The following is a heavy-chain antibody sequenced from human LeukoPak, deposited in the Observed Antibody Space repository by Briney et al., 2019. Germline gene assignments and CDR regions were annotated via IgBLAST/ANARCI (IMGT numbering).Heavy chain of an antibody. D-gene: IGHD1-7*01. CDR3: ARHWIYDY. CDR1: GYSFTTYW. CDR2: IYPDDSDT. J-gene: IGHJ4*02. Sequence: GESLKISCKGSGYSFTTYWIGWVRQMPGKGLELMGIIYPDDSDTKYSPSFEGQVTISVDKSISTAYLQWSSLKASDTAIYYCARHWIYDYWGQGTLVTVSS. V-gene: IGHV5-51*01.